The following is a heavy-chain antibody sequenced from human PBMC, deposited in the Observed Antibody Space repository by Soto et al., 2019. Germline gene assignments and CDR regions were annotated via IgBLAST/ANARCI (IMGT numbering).Heavy chain of an antibody. CDR2: ISSSSSYI. CDR3: ARALCSGGSCYAKCFYY. Sequence: EVQLVESGGGLVKPGGSLRLSCAASGFTFSSYSMNWVRQAPGKGLEWVSSISSSSSYIYYADSVKGRFTISRDNAKNSLYLQMNSLRAEDTAVYYCARALCSGGSCYAKCFYYWGRGTLDTVSS. J-gene: IGHJ4*02. V-gene: IGHV3-21*01. CDR1: GFTFSSYS. D-gene: IGHD2-15*01.